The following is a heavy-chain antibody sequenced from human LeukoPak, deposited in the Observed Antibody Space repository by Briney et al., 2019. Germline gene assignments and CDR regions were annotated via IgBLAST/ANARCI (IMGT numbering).Heavy chain of an antibody. J-gene: IGHJ6*02. CDR3: AGGMVRGVIQDYYGMDV. D-gene: IGHD3-10*01. V-gene: IGHV1-2*02. Sequence: GASVKVSCKASGYTFTGYYMHWVRQAPGQGLEWMGWINPNSGGTNYAQKFQGRVTMTRDTSISTAYMELSRLRSDDTAVYYCAGGMVRGVIQDYYGMDVWGQGTTVTVSS. CDR1: GYTFTGYY. CDR2: INPNSGGT.